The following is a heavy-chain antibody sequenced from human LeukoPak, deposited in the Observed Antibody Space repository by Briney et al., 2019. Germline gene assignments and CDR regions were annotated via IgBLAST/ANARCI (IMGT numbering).Heavy chain of an antibody. J-gene: IGHJ3*02. CDR2: IYTSGTT. CDR3: ARHEWGITNAFDI. D-gene: IGHD1-14*01. CDR1: GGSISSYY. Sequence: SETLSLTCTVSGGSISSYYWSWIRQPAGKGLEWIGRIYTSGTTYYNPSLKSRVTISVDTSKKQFSLKLRSVTAADTAVYYCARHEWGITNAFDIWGQGTMVTVSS. V-gene: IGHV4-4*07.